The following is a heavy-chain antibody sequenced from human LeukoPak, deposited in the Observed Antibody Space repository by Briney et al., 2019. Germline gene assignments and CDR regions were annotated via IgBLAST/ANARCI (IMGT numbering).Heavy chain of an antibody. J-gene: IGHJ5*02. CDR3: ARAKGDSSGYYYGYWFDP. D-gene: IGHD3-22*01. Sequence: PSETLSLTCAVYGGSFSGYYWSWIRQPPGKGLEWIGEINHSGSTNYNPSLRSRVTISVDTSKNQFSLKLSSVTAADTAVYYCARAKGDSSGYYYGYWFDPWGQGTLVTVSS. CDR1: GGSFSGYY. V-gene: IGHV4-34*01. CDR2: INHSGST.